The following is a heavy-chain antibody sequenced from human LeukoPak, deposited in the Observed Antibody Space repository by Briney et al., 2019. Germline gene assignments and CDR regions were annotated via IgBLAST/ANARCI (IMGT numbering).Heavy chain of an antibody. CDR3: ARSYYSISTAVDY. D-gene: IGHD2-21*01. CDR1: GFTFRSYW. V-gene: IGHV3-7*05. J-gene: IGHJ4*02. CDR2: IKQDGSER. Sequence: GGSLRLSCAASGFTFRSYWMSWVRQAPGKGPEWVANIKQDGSERYYVDSVKGRFTISRDNAKNSLYLQMNSLRAEDTAVYYCARSYYSISTAVDYCGQGTLVIVSS.